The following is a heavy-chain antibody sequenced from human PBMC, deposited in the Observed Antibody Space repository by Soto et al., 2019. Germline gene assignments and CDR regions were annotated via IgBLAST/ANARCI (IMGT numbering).Heavy chain of an antibody. V-gene: IGHV4-4*02. CDR2: IYHSGST. CDR1: GGSISSSNW. J-gene: IGHJ4*02. CDR3: ARDEDY. Sequence: KPXETRSFTGSVSGGSISSSNWWSWVRQPPGKGLEWIGEIYHSGSTNYNPSLKSRVTISVDKSKNQFSLKLGSVTDADTAVYYCARDEDYWGQGTRVTVYS.